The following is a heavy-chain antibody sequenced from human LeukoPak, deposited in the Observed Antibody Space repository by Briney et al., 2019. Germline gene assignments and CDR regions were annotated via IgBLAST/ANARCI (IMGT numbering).Heavy chain of an antibody. Sequence: PGGSLRLSFAASGFTFDDYAMHWVRQAPGKGLEWVSGISWNSGSIGYADSVKGRFTISRDNSKNTLYLQMNSLRAEDTAVYYCARVSSSWVGAEYFQHWGQGTLVTVSS. J-gene: IGHJ1*01. CDR1: GFTFDDYA. CDR2: ISWNSGSI. CDR3: ARVSSSWVGAEYFQH. V-gene: IGHV3-9*01. D-gene: IGHD6-13*01.